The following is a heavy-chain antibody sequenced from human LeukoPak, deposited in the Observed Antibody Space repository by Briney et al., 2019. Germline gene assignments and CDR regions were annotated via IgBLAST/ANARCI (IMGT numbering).Heavy chain of an antibody. CDR1: GFAFVDYA. Sequence: GGSLGLSCAASGFAFVDYARNWVRQAPGKGLDWVVAISGDGSRTYYIDSVKGRFTISRDTSKNTLYLHLNSLRAEDTAVYYCAREDVDTSFDYWGHGTLVTVSS. J-gene: IGHJ4*01. D-gene: IGHD5-18*01. CDR3: AREDVDTSFDY. CDR2: ISGDGSRT. V-gene: IGHV3-23*01.